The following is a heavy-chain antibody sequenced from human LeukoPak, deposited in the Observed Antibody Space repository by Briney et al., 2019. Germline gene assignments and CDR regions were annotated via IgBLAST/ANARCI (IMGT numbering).Heavy chain of an antibody. CDR1: GGTFNNSA. CDR3: AATGGSGSYDFDY. Sequence: ASVKVSCKTSGGTFNNSAISWVRQAPGQGLEWLGGIMPLFGTAGYAQKFQGRVTITADKSTSTAYMELSSLRSEDTAVYYCAATGGSGSYDFDYWGQGTLVTVPS. D-gene: IGHD3-10*01. V-gene: IGHV1-69*06. CDR2: IMPLFGTA. J-gene: IGHJ4*02.